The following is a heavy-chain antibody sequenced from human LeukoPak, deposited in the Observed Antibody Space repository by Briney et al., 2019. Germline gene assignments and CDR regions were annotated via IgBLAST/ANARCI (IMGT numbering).Heavy chain of an antibody. V-gene: IGHV3-21*01. CDR1: GFTFSSYW. Sequence: PGGSLRLSCAASGFTFSSYWMSWVRQAPGKGLEWVSSISSSTGYIYYADSVKGRFTISRDNAKNSLYLQMNSLRAEDTAVYYCARVVGATKEEYYFDYWGQGTLVTVSS. J-gene: IGHJ4*02. CDR3: ARVVGATKEEYYFDY. CDR2: ISSSTGYI. D-gene: IGHD1-26*01.